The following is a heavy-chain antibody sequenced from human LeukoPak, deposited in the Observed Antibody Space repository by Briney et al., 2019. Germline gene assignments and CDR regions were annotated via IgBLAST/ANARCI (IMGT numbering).Heavy chain of an antibody. CDR2: IYYSGST. CDR3: ARARDDSSGYTFDY. CDR1: GGSISSYY. Sequence: SETLSLTCTVSGGSISSYYWSWIRQPPGKGLEWIGYIYYSGSTNYNPPLKSRVTISVDTSKNQFSLKLSSVTAADTAVYYCARARDDSSGYTFDYWGQGTLVTVSS. V-gene: IGHV4-59*01. D-gene: IGHD3-22*01. J-gene: IGHJ4*02.